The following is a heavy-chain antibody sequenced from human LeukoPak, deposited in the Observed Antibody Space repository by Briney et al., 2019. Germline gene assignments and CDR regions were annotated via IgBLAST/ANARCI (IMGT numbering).Heavy chain of an antibody. CDR3: ARTRGPLLPEH. CDR1: RCTFSDSY. Sequence: GGSLRLCCAASRCTFSDSYMSWIRQSPGKGLEWVSHISGSGHIIYYADSMKGRFTISRDNAKNSLYLQMNSLRAEDTAVYYCARTRGPLLPEHWGQGTLVTVSS. D-gene: IGHD3-22*01. CDR2: ISGSGHII. V-gene: IGHV3-11*04. J-gene: IGHJ1*01.